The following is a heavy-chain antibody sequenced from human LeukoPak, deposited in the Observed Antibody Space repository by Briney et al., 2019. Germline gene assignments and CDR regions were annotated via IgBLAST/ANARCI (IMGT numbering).Heavy chain of an antibody. CDR2: IYYSGST. Sequence: PSETLSLTCTVSGGSISSSSYYWGWIRQPPGKGLEWIGSIYYSGSTYYNPSLKSRVTISVDTSKNQFSLKLSSVTAADTVVYYCAREGRGGDFDYWGQGTLVTVSS. D-gene: IGHD3-10*01. V-gene: IGHV4-39*07. J-gene: IGHJ4*02. CDR1: GGSISSSSYY. CDR3: AREGRGGDFDY.